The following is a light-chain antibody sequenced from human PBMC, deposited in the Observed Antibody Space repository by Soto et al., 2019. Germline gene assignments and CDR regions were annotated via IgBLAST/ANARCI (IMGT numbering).Light chain of an antibody. V-gene: IGKV3-20*01. J-gene: IGKJ1*01. Sequence: IVLKQSPGTLSLSPGERATLSCRASQILSGDHLAWYQQKPGQAPKLLIYTASNRATGVPDRFSGSGSATDFTLTISRLEPEDFAFYYCQQHNDSPWTFGQGTKVEVK. CDR3: QQHNDSPWT. CDR1: QILSGDH. CDR2: TAS.